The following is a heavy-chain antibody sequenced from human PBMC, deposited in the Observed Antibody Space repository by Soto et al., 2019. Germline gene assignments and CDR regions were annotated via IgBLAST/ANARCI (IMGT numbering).Heavy chain of an antibody. Sequence: GASVMVSCKASGGTFSSYAISWVRQAPGQGLEWMGGIIPIFGTANYAQKFQGRVTITADESTSTAYMELSSLRSEDTAVYYCARQGPSGPMGYYYYGMDVWGQGTTVTVSS. CDR2: IIPIFGTA. V-gene: IGHV1-69*13. D-gene: IGHD5-12*01. CDR3: ARQGPSGPMGYYYYGMDV. CDR1: GGTFSSYA. J-gene: IGHJ6*02.